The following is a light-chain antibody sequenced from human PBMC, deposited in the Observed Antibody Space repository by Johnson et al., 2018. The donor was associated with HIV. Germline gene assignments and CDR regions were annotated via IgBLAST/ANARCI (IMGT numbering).Light chain of an antibody. J-gene: IGLJ1*01. CDR2: DND. CDR3: GTWDGGLSIYV. V-gene: IGLV1-51*01. CDR1: SSNIGNNY. Sequence: QSVLTQPPSVSAAPGQKVTISCSGSSSNIGNNYVSWYQQLPGTAPKLLIYDNDKRPSGIPDRFSASKSDTSATLGITGLQTGDEANYYCGTWDGGLSIYVFGVGTEVTVL.